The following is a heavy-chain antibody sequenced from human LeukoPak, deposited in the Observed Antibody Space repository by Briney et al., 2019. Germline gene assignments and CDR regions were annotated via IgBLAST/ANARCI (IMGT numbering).Heavy chain of an antibody. CDR3: ATDYYYDSSGSYYTVDY. D-gene: IGHD3-22*01. CDR2: ISGYNGNT. J-gene: IGHJ4*02. Sequence: GASVKVSCKASGYTFTSYGITWVRQAPGQGLEWMGWISGYNGNTNYAQKFQGRVTMTEDTSTDTAYMELSSLRSEDTAAYYCATDYYYDSSGSYYTVDYWGQGTLVTVSS. CDR1: GYTFTSYG. V-gene: IGHV1-18*01.